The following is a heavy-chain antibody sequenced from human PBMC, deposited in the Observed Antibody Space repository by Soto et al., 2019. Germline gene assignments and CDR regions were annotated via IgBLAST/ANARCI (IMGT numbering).Heavy chain of an antibody. CDR1: GFTFADSA. V-gene: IGHV1-58*01. CDR2: IVVDSGNT. Sequence: ASVKVSCKASGFTFADSAVQWVRQARGQSLEWIGRIVVDSGNTKSAQKFTERVTISWDMSTSTAFMELRSLRSEDTAVYYCATANNTSPFDYWGQGXLVTVSS. CDR3: ATANNTSPFDY. J-gene: IGHJ4*02. D-gene: IGHD1-26*01.